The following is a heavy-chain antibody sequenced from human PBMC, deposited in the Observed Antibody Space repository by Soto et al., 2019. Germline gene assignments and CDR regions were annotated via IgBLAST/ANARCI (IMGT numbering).Heavy chain of an antibody. J-gene: IGHJ4*02. Sequence: ASVKVSCKASGGTFSIYAIIWVRQAPGQGLEWMGGIIPIFGTANYAQKFQGRVTITADESTITAYMELSSLRSEDTAVYYCASGRGSGYPPGDYWGQGTLVTVSS. CDR3: ASGRGSGYPPGDY. V-gene: IGHV1-69*13. CDR2: IIPIFGTA. D-gene: IGHD3-22*01. CDR1: GGTFSIYA.